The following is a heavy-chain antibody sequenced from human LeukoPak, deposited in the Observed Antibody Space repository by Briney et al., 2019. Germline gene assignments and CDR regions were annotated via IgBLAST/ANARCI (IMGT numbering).Heavy chain of an antibody. Sequence: PSETLSLTCTVSGGSISSSSYYWGWIRQPPGKGLEWIGSIYYSGSTNYNPSLKSRVTISVDTSKNQFSLKLSSVTAADTAVYYCARGGTLMYYDILTVKGAFDIWGQGTMVTVSS. D-gene: IGHD3-9*01. CDR3: ARGGTLMYYDILTVKGAFDI. J-gene: IGHJ3*02. V-gene: IGHV4-39*07. CDR1: GGSISSSSYY. CDR2: IYYSGST.